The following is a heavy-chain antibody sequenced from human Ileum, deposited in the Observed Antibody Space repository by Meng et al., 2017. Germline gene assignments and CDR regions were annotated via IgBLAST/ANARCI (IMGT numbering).Heavy chain of an antibody. CDR1: GDSVSSDNYY. CDR2: VYYSGHT. J-gene: IGHJ4*02. CDR3: ARTPLYSGSYYFNP. D-gene: IGHD1-26*01. Sequence: RLKGSGTVLVRPSETLSLTCTVSGDSVSSDNYYWSWIRQPPGKGLEWIGYVYYSGHTDCNPSLKSRLSISIDTSKNHFSLKLSSVTAADTAVYYCARTPLYSGSYYFNPWGQGALVTVSS. V-gene: IGHV4-61*03.